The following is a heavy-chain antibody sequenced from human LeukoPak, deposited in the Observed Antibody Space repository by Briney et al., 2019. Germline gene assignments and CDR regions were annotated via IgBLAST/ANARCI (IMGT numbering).Heavy chain of an antibody. CDR1: GYSFGTYW. J-gene: IGHJ4*02. CDR3: ARLTGRQYYFDY. CDR2: IFPDDSDT. V-gene: IGHV5-51*01. Sequence: GESLKISCKGSGYSFGTYWFAWVRQMPGKGLEWMGIIFPDDSDTRYSPSFQGRVTISADKSISTAYLQWSSLKASDTAMYYCARLTGRQYYFDYWGQGTLVTVSS. D-gene: IGHD3-9*01.